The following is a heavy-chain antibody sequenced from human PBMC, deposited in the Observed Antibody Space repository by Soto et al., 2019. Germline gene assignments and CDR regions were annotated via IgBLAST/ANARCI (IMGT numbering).Heavy chain of an antibody. D-gene: IGHD3-9*01. CDR1: GYTFTSYG. CDR3: ARDRSILAGYQPKYYFDY. J-gene: IGHJ4*02. CDR2: ISAYNGNT. V-gene: IGHV1-18*04. Sequence: QVPLVQSGAEVKKPGASVKVSCKASGYTFTSYGISWVRQAPGQGLEWMGWISAYNGNTNYAQKLQGRVTMTTDTTTSTAYMELRSLRSDDTAVYYFARDRSILAGYQPKYYFDYWGQGTLVTVS.